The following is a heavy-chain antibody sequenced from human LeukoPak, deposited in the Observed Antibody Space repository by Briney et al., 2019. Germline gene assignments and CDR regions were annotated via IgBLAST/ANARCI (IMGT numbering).Heavy chain of an antibody. CDR3: ARERFDYYGSGSYYHFDY. D-gene: IGHD3-10*01. CDR2: IHSNGGST. Sequence: PGGSLRLSCSASGFTFSSFAMHWVRQAPGKGLEYVSAIHSNGGSTYYADSVKGRFTISRDNSKNTLYLQMNSLRAENTAVYYCARERFDYYGSGSYYHFDYWGQGTLVTVSS. V-gene: IGHV3-64*04. CDR1: GFTFSSFA. J-gene: IGHJ4*02.